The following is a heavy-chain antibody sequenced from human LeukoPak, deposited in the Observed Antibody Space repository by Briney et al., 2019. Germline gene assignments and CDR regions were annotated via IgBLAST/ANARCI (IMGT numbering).Heavy chain of an antibody. D-gene: IGHD3-3*01. CDR3: ATGPIRSIFGVVKDYYYYMDV. V-gene: IGHV1-2*02. CDR2: INPNSGGT. Sequence: ASVKVSCKASGYTFTGYYMHWVRQAPGQGLEWMGWINPNSGGTNYAQKFQGRVTMTRDTSISTAYMELSRLRSDDTAVYYCATGPIRSIFGVVKDYYYYMDVWGKGTTVTVSS. J-gene: IGHJ6*03. CDR1: GYTFTGYY.